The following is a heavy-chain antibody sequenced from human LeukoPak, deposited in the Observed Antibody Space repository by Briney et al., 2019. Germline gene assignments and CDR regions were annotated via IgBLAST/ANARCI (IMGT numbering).Heavy chain of an antibody. CDR1: GLTFSSYS. Sequence: PGGSLRLSCAVSGLTFSSYSMNWVRQAPGKGLEWLSYISSSGSTMYYADSVKGRFTISRDNARNSLYLQMNSLRVEDTAMYYCTRGFDISDCWGQGTVVTVSS. J-gene: IGHJ4*02. CDR3: TRGFDISDC. D-gene: IGHD3-9*01. CDR2: ISSSGSTM. V-gene: IGHV3-48*04.